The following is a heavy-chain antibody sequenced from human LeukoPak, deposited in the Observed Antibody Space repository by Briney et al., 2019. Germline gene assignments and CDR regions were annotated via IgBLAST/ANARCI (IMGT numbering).Heavy chain of an antibody. J-gene: IGHJ6*03. D-gene: IGHD6-6*01. Sequence: ASVKVSCKASGYTFTGYYMHWVRQAPGQGLEWMGWINPNSGGTNYAQKLQGRVAMTTDTSTSTAYMELRSLRSDDTAVYYCARVGGKQLDYYYYYMDVWGKGTTVTVSS. CDR3: ARVGGKQLDYYYYYMDV. CDR2: INPNSGGT. V-gene: IGHV1-2*02. CDR1: GYTFTGYY.